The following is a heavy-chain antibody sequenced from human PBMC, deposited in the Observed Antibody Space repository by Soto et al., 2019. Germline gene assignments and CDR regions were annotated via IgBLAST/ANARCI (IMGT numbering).Heavy chain of an antibody. J-gene: IGHJ3*02. CDR2: IIPIFGTA. CDR1: GGSFSSYA. V-gene: IGHV1-69*06. CDR3: ARAGPVAGNHAFDI. D-gene: IGHD6-19*01. Sequence: QVQLVQSGAEVKKPGSSVKVSCKASGGSFSSYAISWVRQALVQGLEWMGGIIPIFGTATYAQKFQGRVTIIADKSTSTAYMELSSLRSEDTAVYYCARAGPVAGNHAFDIWGQGTLVTVSS.